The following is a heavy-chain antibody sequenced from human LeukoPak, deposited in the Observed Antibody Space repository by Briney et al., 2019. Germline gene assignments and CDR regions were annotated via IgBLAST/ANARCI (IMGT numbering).Heavy chain of an antibody. CDR2: ISYDGSNK. Sequence: GGSLRLSCAASGFTFSIYALHWVRQAPGKGLEWVAVISYDGSNKFYADSVRGRFTISRDNSKNTLFLQMNSLRPGDTAVYYCARGPDYDILADYFDYWGQGTLVTVSS. CDR1: GFTFSIYA. CDR3: ARGPDYDILADYFDY. J-gene: IGHJ4*02. V-gene: IGHV3-30*04. D-gene: IGHD3-9*01.